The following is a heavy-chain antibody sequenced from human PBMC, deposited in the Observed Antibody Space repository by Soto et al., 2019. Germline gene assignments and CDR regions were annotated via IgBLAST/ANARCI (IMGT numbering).Heavy chain of an antibody. D-gene: IGHD1-26*01. V-gene: IGHV3-23*01. Sequence: EVQLLESGGGLVQLGGSLRLSCAASGFTFSSYAMSWVRQAPGKGLEWVSAISGSGGSTYYADSVKGRFTISRDNSKNTLYLQMNSLRAEDTAVYYCAKGSGSYYRHGMDVWGQGTTVTVSS. CDR1: GFTFSSYA. CDR2: ISGSGGST. J-gene: IGHJ6*02. CDR3: AKGSGSYYRHGMDV.